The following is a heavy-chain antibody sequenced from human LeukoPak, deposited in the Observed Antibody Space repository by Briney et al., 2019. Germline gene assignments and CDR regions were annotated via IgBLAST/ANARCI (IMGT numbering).Heavy chain of an antibody. Sequence: GGSLRLSCAASGFTFSSYAMSWVRQAPGKGLERVSAISGSGAGAYYADSVKGRFTISRDNSKNTLYLQINSLRAEDTAVYYCAKDFTLLPYAYFDSWGQGTLVTVSS. J-gene: IGHJ4*02. CDR1: GFTFSSYA. D-gene: IGHD2/OR15-2a*01. CDR3: AKDFTLLPYAYFDS. V-gene: IGHV3-23*01. CDR2: ISGSGAGA.